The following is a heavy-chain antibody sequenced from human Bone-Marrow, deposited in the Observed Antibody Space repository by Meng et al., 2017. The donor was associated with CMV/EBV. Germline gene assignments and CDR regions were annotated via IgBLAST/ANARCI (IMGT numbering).Heavy chain of an antibody. CDR3: ARDERRGYCSSASCPDYGMYV. CDR1: GVSISSSSYY. CDR2: GDYSGST. V-gene: IGHV4-39*07. Sequence: SETLSLTCTVSGVSISSSSYYWGWIRQPPGKGLEWIGSGDYSGSTYYNPSLKSRVTISVDTSKTQFSLKLSSVTAADTAVYYCARDERRGYCSSASCPDYGMYVWGQGTTVTVSS. J-gene: IGHJ6*01. D-gene: IGHD2-2*01.